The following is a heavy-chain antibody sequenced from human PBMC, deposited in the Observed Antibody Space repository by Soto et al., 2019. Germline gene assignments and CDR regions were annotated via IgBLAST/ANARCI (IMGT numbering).Heavy chain of an antibody. CDR1: GFTFSSYW. CDR2: IKQDGSEK. J-gene: IGHJ6*02. D-gene: IGHD3-10*01. V-gene: IGHV3-7*05. CDR3: ARTEGSGSYAYYYYGMVV. Sequence: PGGSLRLSCAASGFTFSSYWMSWVRQAPGKGLEWVANIKQDGSEKYYVDSVKGRFTISRDNAKNSLYLQMNSLRAEDTAVYYCARTEGSGSYAYYYYGMVVWGQGTTVTVSS.